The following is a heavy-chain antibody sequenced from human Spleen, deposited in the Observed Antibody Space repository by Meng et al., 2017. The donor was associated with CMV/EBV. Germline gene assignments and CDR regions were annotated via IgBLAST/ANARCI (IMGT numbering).Heavy chain of an antibody. CDR2: MYYSENT. J-gene: IGHJ4*02. CDR3: ARLMVEPTGYSDS. Sequence: VSGGSVSSSNYYWGWIRQPPGKGLEWIGTMYYSENTYYNPSLKSRVTISVDTSKNQFSLKLSSVTAADTAVYYCARLMVEPTGYSDSWGQGTLVTVSS. CDR1: GGSVSSSNYY. D-gene: IGHD1-26*01. V-gene: IGHV4-39*07.